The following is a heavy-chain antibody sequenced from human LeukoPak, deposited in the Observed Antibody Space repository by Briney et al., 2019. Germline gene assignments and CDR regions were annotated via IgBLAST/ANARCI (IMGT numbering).Heavy chain of an antibody. CDR2: ISSNGGAT. Sequence: GGSLRLSCAASGFTFFSYAVHWVRQAPGKGLEYVSGISSNGGATYYANSVKGRFIISRDNSKSILYLQMGSLRAEDMAVYYCARDSSGWSYFDLWGQGTLVTVSS. CDR3: ARDSSGWSYFDL. V-gene: IGHV3-64*01. CDR1: GFTFFSYA. J-gene: IGHJ4*02. D-gene: IGHD6-19*01.